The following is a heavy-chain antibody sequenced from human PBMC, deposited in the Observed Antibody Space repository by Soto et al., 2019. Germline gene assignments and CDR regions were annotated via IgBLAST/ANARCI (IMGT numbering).Heavy chain of an antibody. J-gene: IGHJ6*02. CDR3: ARVGYDTFTGPAGGYYYAMDV. D-gene: IGHD3-9*01. V-gene: IGHV4-59*01. CDR2: IYYSGST. CDR1: GGSISGYY. Sequence: ETLSLTCTVSGGSISGYYWSWTRRPPGKGLEWIGYIYYSGSTNYNPSLKSRVTISVDTSKNQFSLKLSSVTAADTAVYYCARVGYDTFTGPAGGYYYAMDVWGQGTTVTVSS.